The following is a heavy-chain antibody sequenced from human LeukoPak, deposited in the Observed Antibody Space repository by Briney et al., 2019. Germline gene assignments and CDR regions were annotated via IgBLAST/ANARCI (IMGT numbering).Heavy chain of an antibody. J-gene: IGHJ6*03. Sequence: SETLSLTCTVSGCSISSRSYYWGWLRQPPGTGLEWIASIYYSGNTYYNPSLKRRVTISGDTSKNQFSLKLSSGTAADTAVYYCARATSAYYYYMDVWGKGTTVTVSS. CDR3: ARATSAYYYYMDV. V-gene: IGHV4-39*07. D-gene: IGHD2/OR15-2a*01. CDR1: GCSISSRSYY. CDR2: IYYSGNT.